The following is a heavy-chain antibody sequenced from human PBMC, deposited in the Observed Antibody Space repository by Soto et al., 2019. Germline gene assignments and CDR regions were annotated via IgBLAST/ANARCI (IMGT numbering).Heavy chain of an antibody. CDR2: ISGSGGST. CDR1: GFTSSSYA. Sequence: EVQLLESGGGLVQPGGSLRLSCAASGFTSSSYAMSWVRQAPGKGLEWVSAISGSGGSTYYADSVKGRFTISRDNSKNTLYLQMNSLRAEDTAVYYCAKEVTPPVLLWFGELYGMDVWGQGTTVTVSS. J-gene: IGHJ6*02. D-gene: IGHD3-10*01. CDR3: AKEVTPPVLLWFGELYGMDV. V-gene: IGHV3-23*01.